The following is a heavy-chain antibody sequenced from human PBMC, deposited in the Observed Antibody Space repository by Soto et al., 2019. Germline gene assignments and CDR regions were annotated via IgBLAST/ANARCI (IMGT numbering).Heavy chain of an antibody. CDR1: GGSISSYY. D-gene: IGHD1-1*01. Sequence: PSETLSLTCTVSGGSISSYYWRCIRQPPGKGLERIGYSYYSGSTNYNPSLKSRVTISVDTSKNQFSLKLSSVTAADTAVYYCARYRSNGGDGMDVWGQGTTVTVS. J-gene: IGHJ6*02. CDR2: SYYSGST. V-gene: IGHV4-59*01. CDR3: ARYRSNGGDGMDV.